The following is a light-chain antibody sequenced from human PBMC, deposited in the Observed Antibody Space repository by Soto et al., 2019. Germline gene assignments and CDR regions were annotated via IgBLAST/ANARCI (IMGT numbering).Light chain of an antibody. V-gene: IGKV1-27*01. J-gene: IGKJ1*01. CDR2: AAS. CDR3: QKYNSAPWT. Sequence: DIQMTQSPSSLSASVGDRVTITCRASQGITNYVAWYQHRPGRVPKLLIYAASTLQSGVPSRFSGSGSGTDFTLTIGSLQPEDVATYYCQKYNSAPWTFGQGTKV. CDR1: QGITNY.